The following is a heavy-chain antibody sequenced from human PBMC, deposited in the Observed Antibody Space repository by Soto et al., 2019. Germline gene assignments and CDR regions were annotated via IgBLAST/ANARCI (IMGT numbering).Heavy chain of an antibody. J-gene: IGHJ6*02. CDR1: GYTFTSYA. CDR3: ARDQSFYRSYYYGIDV. D-gene: IGHD6-19*01. CDR2: INAGNGNT. Sequence: GASVKVSCKASGYTFTSYAMHWVRQSPGQRLEWMGWINAGNGNTKYSQKFQGRVTVTRDTSASTAYMELSSLRSDDTAVYYCARDQSFYRSYYYGIDVWGQGTTVTVSS. V-gene: IGHV1-3*01.